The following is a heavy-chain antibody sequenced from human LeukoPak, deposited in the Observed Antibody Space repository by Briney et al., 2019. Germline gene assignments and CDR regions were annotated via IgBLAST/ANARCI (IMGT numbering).Heavy chain of an antibody. CDR1: GGSFSGYY. CDR3: ARGLSAIVH. V-gene: IGHV4-34*01. CDR2: INHSGST. Sequence: SETLSLTCAVYGGSFSGYYWSWIRQPPGKGLEWIGEINHSGSTNYNPSLKSRVTISVDTSKNQFTLKLRSVTAADTAVYYCARGLSAIVHWGQGTLVTVSS. J-gene: IGHJ4*02. D-gene: IGHD2-21*02.